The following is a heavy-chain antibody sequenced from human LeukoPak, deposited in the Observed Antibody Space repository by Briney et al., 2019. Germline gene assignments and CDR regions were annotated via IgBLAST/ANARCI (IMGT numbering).Heavy chain of an antibody. V-gene: IGHV3-9*01. D-gene: IGHD3-10*01. Sequence: GGSLRLSCAASGFTFDDYAMHWVRQAPGKGLEWVSGISWNSGSIGYADSVKGRFTISRDNAKNSLYLQMNSLRAEDTAVYYCVRGSSGSYYKPNDDYWGQGTLVTVSS. CDR2: ISWNSGSI. CDR3: VRGSSGSYYKPNDDY. CDR1: GFTFDDYA. J-gene: IGHJ4*02.